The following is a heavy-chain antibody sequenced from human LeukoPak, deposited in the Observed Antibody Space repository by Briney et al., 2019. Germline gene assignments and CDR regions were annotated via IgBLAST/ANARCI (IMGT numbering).Heavy chain of an antibody. CDR3: TTDRRGAGIVAHGTWTFDY. Sequence: GGSLRLSCAASGFSFSEAWMSWVRQAPGKGLEWVGRIKLETDDGTTDYAAPVKGRFTVSRDDSKNTLYLQINRLKTEDTAVYYCTTDRRGAGIVAHGTWTFDYWGQGTLVTVSS. CDR2: IKLETDDGTT. D-gene: IGHD6-13*01. J-gene: IGHJ4*02. V-gene: IGHV3-15*01. CDR1: GFSFSEAW.